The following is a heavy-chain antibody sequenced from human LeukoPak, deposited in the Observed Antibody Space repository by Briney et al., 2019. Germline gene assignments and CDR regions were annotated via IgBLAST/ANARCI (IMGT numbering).Heavy chain of an antibody. Sequence: GGSLRLSCAASGFTFSSYWMHWVRQAPGKGLVWVSRINSDGGSTSYTDSVKGRFTISRVNSKNTLYLQMNSLRAEDTAVYYCARNRRYSGSYLESWGQGTLVTVSS. CDR2: INSDGGST. CDR1: GFTFSSYW. D-gene: IGHD1-26*01. J-gene: IGHJ4*02. CDR3: ARNRRYSGSYLES. V-gene: IGHV3-74*01.